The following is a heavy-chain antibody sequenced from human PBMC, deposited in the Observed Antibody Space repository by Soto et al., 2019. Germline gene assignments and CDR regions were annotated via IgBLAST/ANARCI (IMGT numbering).Heavy chain of an antibody. CDR1: RYIFTSYY. CDR3: ASQPIPGYCSGGSCSHFGY. Sequence: QVQLVQSGAEVKKPGASVKVSCKASRYIFTSYYMHWVRQTPGQGLEWMGIINPSGGSTSYAQKFQGRVTMTRDTSTSTVYMELSSLRSEDTAVYYCASQPIPGYCSGGSCSHFGYWGQGTLVTVSS. J-gene: IGHJ4*02. D-gene: IGHD2-15*01. V-gene: IGHV1-46*01. CDR2: INPSGGST.